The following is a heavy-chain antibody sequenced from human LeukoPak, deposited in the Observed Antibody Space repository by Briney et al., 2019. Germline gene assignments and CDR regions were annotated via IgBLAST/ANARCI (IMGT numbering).Heavy chain of an antibody. CDR2: IYHSGST. Sequence: RTSETLSLTCAVSGGSISSGGYSWSWIRQPPGKGLEWIGYIYHSGSTYYNPSLKSRVTISVDTPKNQFSLKLSSVTAADTAVYYCASERRYSSGRWDYYFDYWGQGTLVTVSS. J-gene: IGHJ4*02. CDR1: GGSISSGGYS. D-gene: IGHD6-19*01. V-gene: IGHV4-30-2*01. CDR3: ASERRYSSGRWDYYFDY.